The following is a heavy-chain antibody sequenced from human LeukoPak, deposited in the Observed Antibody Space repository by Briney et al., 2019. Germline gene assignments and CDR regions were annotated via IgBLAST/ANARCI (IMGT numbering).Heavy chain of an antibody. CDR3: ARDTGGRRVPAYLYYYYGMDV. D-gene: IGHD2-2*01. V-gene: IGHV1-2*02. J-gene: IGHJ6*02. Sequence: ASVKVSCKASGYTFTGYYMHWVRQAPGQGLEWMGWINPNSGGTNYAQKFQGRVTMTRDTSISTAYMELSRLRSDDTAVYYWARDTGGRRVPAYLYYYYGMDVWGQGPTVTVSS. CDR1: GYTFTGYY. CDR2: INPNSGGT.